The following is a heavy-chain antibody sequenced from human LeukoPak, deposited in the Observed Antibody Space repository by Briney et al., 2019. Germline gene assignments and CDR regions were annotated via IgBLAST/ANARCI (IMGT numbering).Heavy chain of an antibody. Sequence: ASVKVSCKASGYPFTTYDINWVRKATGQGLEWMGWMNPSSCYTGYSQKFQGRVTMTRNTSITTAYMELSSLRSEDTAVYYCARISDHNWYFDLWGRGTLVTVSS. CDR3: ARISDHNWYFDL. V-gene: IGHV1-8*01. CDR2: MNPSSCYT. CDR1: GYPFTTYD. J-gene: IGHJ2*01. D-gene: IGHD1-14*01.